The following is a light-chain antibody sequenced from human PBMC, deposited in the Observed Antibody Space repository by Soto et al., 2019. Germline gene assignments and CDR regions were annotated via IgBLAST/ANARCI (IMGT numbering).Light chain of an antibody. CDR1: NSDVGGYNY. J-gene: IGLJ2*01. V-gene: IGLV2-14*03. CDR3: SSYTTSSTRV. Sequence: QSALTQPASVSGSPGQSITISCTGTNSDVGGYNYVSWYQQHPGKAPKLMIYDVSNRPSGVSNRFSGSKSGNTASLTISGLHAEDESDYYCSSYTTSSTRVFGGGTKVTVL. CDR2: DVS.